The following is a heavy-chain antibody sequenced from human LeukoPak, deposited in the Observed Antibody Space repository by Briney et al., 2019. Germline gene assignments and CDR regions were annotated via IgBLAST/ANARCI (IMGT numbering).Heavy chain of an antibody. J-gene: IGHJ6*02. V-gene: IGHV1-24*01. CDR3: AILPLTVVTPLDV. Sequence: ASVNVSCKVSGHSLAELAMHWVRQAPGKGLELVGGFDPEEGETFYAQEVLGRVSMTEDTSTDTAYMELSSLTSEDTAVYYCAILPLTVVTPLDVWGQGTTVTVSS. CDR2: FDPEEGET. CDR1: GHSLAELA. D-gene: IGHD4-23*01.